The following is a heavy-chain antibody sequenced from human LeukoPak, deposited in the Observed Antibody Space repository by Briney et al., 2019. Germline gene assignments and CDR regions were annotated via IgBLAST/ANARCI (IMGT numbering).Heavy chain of an antibody. D-gene: IGHD2-21*02. CDR1: GFTFRNYG. CDR2: IWFDGSNR. J-gene: IGHJ1*01. V-gene: IGHV3-33*01. Sequence: PGRSLRLSCEASGFTFRNYGMHWVRQAPGKGLDWVGVIWFDGSNRYYADSVKGRFTISRDNSKNTLSLQMNSLRDDDTAVYYCTRDPRLREFESWGQGTLVTVSS. CDR3: TRDPRLREFES.